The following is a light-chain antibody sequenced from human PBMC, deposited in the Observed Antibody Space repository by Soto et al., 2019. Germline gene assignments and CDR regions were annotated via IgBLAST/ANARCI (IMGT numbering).Light chain of an antibody. V-gene: IGKV3-20*01. CDR3: QHYGSTPWS. CDR1: QSVSSTY. CDR2: GAS. J-gene: IGKJ1*01. Sequence: EVVLTQSPGTLSLSPGERATLSCRASQSVSSTYLAWYQQRPGQAPRLLIYGASTRATDIPDRISSSGSGTDFTLTVSRLEPEDFAVYYCQHYGSTPWSFGQGTKVEIK.